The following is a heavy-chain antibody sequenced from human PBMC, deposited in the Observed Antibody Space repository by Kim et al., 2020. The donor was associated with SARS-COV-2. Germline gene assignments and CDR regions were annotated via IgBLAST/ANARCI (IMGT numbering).Heavy chain of an antibody. CDR2: MKSKTDGGTT. Sequence: GGSLRLSCAASGFTFSNAWMSWVRQAPVKGLEWVGRMKSKTDGGTTDYAAPVKGRFTISRDDSKITLYLQMNSLKTENTAVYYCTTVVVVPAAMNRYYGMDVWGQGTTVTVSS. V-gene: IGHV3-15*01. CDR3: TTVVVVPAAMNRYYGMDV. J-gene: IGHJ6*02. D-gene: IGHD2-2*01. CDR1: GFTFSNAW.